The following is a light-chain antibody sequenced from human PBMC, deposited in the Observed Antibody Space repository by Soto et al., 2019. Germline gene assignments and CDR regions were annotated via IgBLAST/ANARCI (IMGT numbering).Light chain of an antibody. V-gene: IGLV1-40*01. CDR3: QSYYISLSASL. CDR1: SSNIGANYD. CDR2: GNT. Sequence: QSVLTQPPSVSGAPGQRVTISCTGSSSNIGANYDVHWYQQLPGTAPKLLIYGNTNRPSGVPDRFSGSKSGTSASLAITGLQAEDEADYYCQSYYISLSASLFGGGTKLTVL. J-gene: IGLJ3*02.